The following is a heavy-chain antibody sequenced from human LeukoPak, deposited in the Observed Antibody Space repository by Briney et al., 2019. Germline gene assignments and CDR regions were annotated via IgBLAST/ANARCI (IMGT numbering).Heavy chain of an antibody. CDR2: IYHSGST. Sequence: SETLSLTCTVCGYSFSSGYYWGWIRQPPGKGLEWIGNIYHSGSTYYNPSLKSRVTISADTSKNQFSLKLSSVTAADTAVYYCARAYSNYYYFDYWGQGTLVTVSS. V-gene: IGHV4-38-2*02. CDR3: ARAYSNYYYFDY. CDR1: GYSFSSGYY. J-gene: IGHJ4*02. D-gene: IGHD6-13*01.